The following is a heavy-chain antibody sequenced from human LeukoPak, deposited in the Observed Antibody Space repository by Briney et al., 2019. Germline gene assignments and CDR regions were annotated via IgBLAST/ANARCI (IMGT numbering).Heavy chain of an antibody. J-gene: IGHJ4*02. V-gene: IGHV3-7*01. Sequence: TGGSLRLSCAASGFTFSSYWMSWVCQAPGKGLEWVANIKQDGSEKYYVDSVKGRFTISRDNPKNSLYLQMNNLRAEDTAVYYCASGLGRAIYYGSGRADYWGQGTLVTVSS. CDR1: GFTFSSYW. CDR2: IKQDGSEK. D-gene: IGHD3-10*01. CDR3: ASGLGRAIYYGSGRADY.